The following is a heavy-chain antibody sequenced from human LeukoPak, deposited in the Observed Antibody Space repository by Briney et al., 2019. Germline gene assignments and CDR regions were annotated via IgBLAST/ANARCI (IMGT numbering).Heavy chain of an antibody. Sequence: PGGSLRLSCAASGFTFDDYAMHWVRQAPGKGLEWVSGISWNSGSIGYADSVKGRFTISRDNAKNSLYLQMNSLRAEDTAVYYCAEDQVGATSFDYWGQGTLVTVSS. V-gene: IGHV3-9*01. D-gene: IGHD1-26*01. CDR2: ISWNSGSI. CDR1: GFTFDDYA. J-gene: IGHJ4*02. CDR3: AEDQVGATSFDY.